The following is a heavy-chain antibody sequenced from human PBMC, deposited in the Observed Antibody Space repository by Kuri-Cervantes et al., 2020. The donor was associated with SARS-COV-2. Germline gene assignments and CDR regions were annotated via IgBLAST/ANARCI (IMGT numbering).Heavy chain of an antibody. CDR2: IYNSGST. CDR1: GGSISGHY. CDR3: ASRYSKTKRDAFDI. J-gene: IGHJ3*02. Sequence: SETLSLTCTVSGGSISGHYWSWIRQPPGKGLEWIGYIYNSGSTNYNPSLKSRVTISVDTSKNQFSLKLTSVTAADTAIYYCASRYSKTKRDAFDIWGQGTMVTVSS. V-gene: IGHV4-59*11. D-gene: IGHD6-13*01.